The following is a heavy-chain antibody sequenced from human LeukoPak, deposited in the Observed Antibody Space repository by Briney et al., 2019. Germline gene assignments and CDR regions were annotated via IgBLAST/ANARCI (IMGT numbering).Heavy chain of an antibody. CDR2: ISSSSSYI. CDR1: GFTFSSYS. CDR3: ARDFGYSYRLGMDV. V-gene: IGHV3-21*01. Sequence: GGSLRLSCAASGFTFSSYSMNWVRQAPGKGLEWVSSISSSSSYIYYADSVKGRFTISRDNAKNSLYLQMNSLRAGDTAVYYCARDFGYSYRLGMDVWGQGTTVTVSS. D-gene: IGHD5-18*01. J-gene: IGHJ6*02.